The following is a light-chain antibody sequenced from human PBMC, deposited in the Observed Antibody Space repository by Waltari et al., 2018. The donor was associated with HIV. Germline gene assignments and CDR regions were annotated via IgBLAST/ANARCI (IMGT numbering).Light chain of an antibody. Sequence: DIQLTQSPSFLSASIGARVTITCRASQDSSSYLAWYQQKPGKAPKVLIYAVSTLQSGVPSRFSGSGSGTEFTLTITSLQAEDFATYYCQQLNSYPVTFGQGTKVEIK. CDR3: QQLNSYPVT. CDR1: QDSSSY. CDR2: AVS. J-gene: IGKJ1*01. V-gene: IGKV1-9*01.